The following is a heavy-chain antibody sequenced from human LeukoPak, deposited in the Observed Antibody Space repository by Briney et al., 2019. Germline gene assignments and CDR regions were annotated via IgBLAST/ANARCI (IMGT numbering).Heavy chain of an antibody. Sequence: SETLSLTCTVSGYSISSGYYWGWIRQPPGKGLEWIGSIYHSGSTYYNPPLKSRVTISVDTSKNQFSLKLSSVTAADTAVYYCTRDDSTIFGVVITRFDYCGQGTLVTVSS. CDR3: TRDDSTIFGVVITRFDY. CDR1: GYSISSGYY. CDR2: IYHSGST. J-gene: IGHJ4*02. V-gene: IGHV4-38-2*02. D-gene: IGHD3-3*01.